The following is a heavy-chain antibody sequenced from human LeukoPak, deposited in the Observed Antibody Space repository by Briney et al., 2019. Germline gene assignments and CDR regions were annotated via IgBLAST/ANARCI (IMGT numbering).Heavy chain of an antibody. Sequence: SETLSLTCTVLGGSISSYYWGWIRQPPGKGLEWIGSIYYSGSTYYNPSLKSRVTISVDTSKNQFSLKLSSVTAADTAVYYCASRPVDSSGFGAFDIWGQGTMVTVSS. CDR1: GGSISSYY. J-gene: IGHJ3*02. D-gene: IGHD3-22*01. CDR2: IYYSGST. V-gene: IGHV4-39*07. CDR3: ASRPVDSSGFGAFDI.